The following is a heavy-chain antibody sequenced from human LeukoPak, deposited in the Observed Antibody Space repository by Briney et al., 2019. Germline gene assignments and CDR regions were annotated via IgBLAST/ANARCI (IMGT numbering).Heavy chain of an antibody. CDR3: ARASSWYWLDY. Sequence: SETLSLTCTVSGGSISSYYWSWIRQPPGKGLEWIGYIYYSGSTNYNPSLKSRVTISVDTSKNQFSLKLSSVTAADTAVYYCARASSWYWLDYWGQGTLVTVSS. CDR1: GGSISSYY. V-gene: IGHV4-59*01. CDR2: IYYSGST. J-gene: IGHJ4*02. D-gene: IGHD6-13*01.